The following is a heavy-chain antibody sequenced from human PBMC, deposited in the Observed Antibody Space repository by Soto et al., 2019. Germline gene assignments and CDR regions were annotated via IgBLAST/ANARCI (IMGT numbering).Heavy chain of an antibody. J-gene: IGHJ6*02. CDR3: ARGLEGRYSSSWYFFYYGMDV. D-gene: IGHD6-13*01. Sequence: PSETLSLTCAVYGGSSSGYYWSWIRQPPGKGLEWIGEINHSGSTNYNPSLKSRVTISVDTSKNQFSLKLSSVTAADTAVYYCARGLEGRYSSSWYFFYYGMDVWGQGTTVTVSS. CDR2: INHSGST. CDR1: GGSSSGYY. V-gene: IGHV4-34*01.